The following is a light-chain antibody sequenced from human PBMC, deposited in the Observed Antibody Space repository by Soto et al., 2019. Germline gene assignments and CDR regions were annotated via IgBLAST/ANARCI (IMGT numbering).Light chain of an antibody. J-gene: IGLJ1*01. CDR2: DVN. CDR1: SSDVGGYDY. Sequence: QSALTQPASVSGSPGQSITISCTGTSSDVGGYDYVSWYQQLPGKAPKLLIYDVNNRPSGVSHRCSGSKSGNTASLTISGLQAEEEADYYFSSYTGSSTFVFGTGTKLTVL. V-gene: IGLV2-14*01. CDR3: SSYTGSSTFV.